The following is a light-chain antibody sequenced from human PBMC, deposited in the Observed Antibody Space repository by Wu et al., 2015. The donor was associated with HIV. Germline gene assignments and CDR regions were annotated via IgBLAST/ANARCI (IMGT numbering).Light chain of an antibody. J-gene: IGKJ5*01. Sequence: ASVGDRVTITCRASQDIRQLFSLVSAKTRKAPKLLIYGASTLQSGVPSRFGGSGSETDYTLTIRGLQPEDFATYYCQQLHVYPRTFGQGTRLEIK. CDR1: QDIRQL. CDR3: QQLHVYPRT. CDR2: GAS. V-gene: IGKV1-9*01.